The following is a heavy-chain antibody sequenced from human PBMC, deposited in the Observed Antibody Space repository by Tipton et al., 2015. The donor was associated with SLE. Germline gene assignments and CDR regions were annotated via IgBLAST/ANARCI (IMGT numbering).Heavy chain of an antibody. D-gene: IGHD3-16*02. CDR1: GFIFSNYA. J-gene: IGHJ6*02. CDR2: IPFDGSNE. Sequence: SLRLSCAASGFIFSNYAMHWVRQAPGKGLEWVAFIPFDGSNEYYADSVRGRFTISRDNSNNTLYLQLNSLRAEDTAVYYCAKHGLYFDSIWGTYRAGGMDVWGQGTTVTVSS. CDR3: AKHGLYFDSIWGTYRAGGMDV. V-gene: IGHV3-30*02.